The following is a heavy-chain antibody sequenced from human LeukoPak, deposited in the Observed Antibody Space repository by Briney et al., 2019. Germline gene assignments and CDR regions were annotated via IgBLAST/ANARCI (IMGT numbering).Heavy chain of an antibody. CDR1: GFTFSTHS. CDR3: ARVLGGLEWADFDY. D-gene: IGHD3-3*01. V-gene: IGHV3-21*01. CDR2: ISSSSSDI. J-gene: IGHJ4*02. Sequence: GGSLRLSCAASGFTFSTHSMNWVRQAPGKGLEWVSCISSSSSDIYYADSVKGRFTISRDNAKNSLYLQMSSLRAEDTAVYYCARVLGGLEWADFDYWGQGTLVTVSS.